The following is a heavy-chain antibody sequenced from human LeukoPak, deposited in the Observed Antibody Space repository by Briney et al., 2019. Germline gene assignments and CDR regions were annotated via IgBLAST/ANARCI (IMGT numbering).Heavy chain of an antibody. CDR3: ARGSFPMVQGVPYYYYMDV. D-gene: IGHD3-10*01. Sequence: KPSETLFLTCAVYGVSFSGYYWSWLRQPPGKGLEWIGQINYSGSTNDNPSLKSRVTISVDTSKDQFSLKLSSVTAADTAVYYWARGSFPMVQGVPYYYYMDVWGKGTTVTVSS. J-gene: IGHJ6*03. CDR1: GVSFSGYY. V-gene: IGHV4-34*01. CDR2: INYSGST.